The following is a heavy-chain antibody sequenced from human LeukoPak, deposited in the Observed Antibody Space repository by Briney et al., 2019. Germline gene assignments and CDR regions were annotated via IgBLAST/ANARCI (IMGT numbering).Heavy chain of an antibody. CDR3: ARHLRSFPDC. J-gene: IGHJ4*02. V-gene: IGHV4-59*08. D-gene: IGHD3-3*02. Sequence: SETLSLTCTFSGDSIRSYYWSWIRQPPGKGLEWLGYIYYSGTTNYNPSLKSRLTMSLDTSKKQLSLRLTSVTAADTAVYYCARHLRSFPDCWGQGTEVSDSS. CDR2: IYYSGTT. CDR1: GDSIRSYY.